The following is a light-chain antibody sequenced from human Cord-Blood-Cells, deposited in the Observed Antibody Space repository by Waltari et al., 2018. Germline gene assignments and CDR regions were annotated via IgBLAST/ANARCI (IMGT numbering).Light chain of an antibody. J-gene: IGLJ1*01. CDR1: SSEVGGYNY. V-gene: IGLV2-14*01. Sequence: QSALTQPASVSGSPGPSITISCPGTSSEVGGYNYVSWYHQPPGKAPKLMLYEVSNRPSGVSNRFSGSKSGNTASLTISGLQAEDEADYYCSSYTSSSTLVFGTGTKVTVL. CDR3: SSYTSSSTLV. CDR2: EVS.